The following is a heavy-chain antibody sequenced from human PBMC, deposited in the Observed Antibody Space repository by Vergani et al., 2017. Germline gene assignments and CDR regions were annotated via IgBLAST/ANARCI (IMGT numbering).Heavy chain of an antibody. Sequence: QLQLQESGPGLVKPSETLSLTCTVSGGSISSSSYYWGWIRQPPGKGLEWIGSIYYSGSTYYNPSLKSRVTISVDTSKNQFSLKLSSVTAADTAVYYCARQGLYYDFWSGYRGGWFHPGGQGTLVTVSA. CDR1: GGSISSSSYY. CDR3: ARQGLYYDFWSGYRGGWFHP. D-gene: IGHD3-3*01. J-gene: IGHJ5*02. CDR2: IYYSGST. V-gene: IGHV4-39*01.